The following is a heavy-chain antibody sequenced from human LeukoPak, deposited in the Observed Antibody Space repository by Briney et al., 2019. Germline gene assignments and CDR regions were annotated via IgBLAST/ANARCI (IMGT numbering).Heavy chain of an antibody. CDR1: GYTFTGYY. V-gene: IGHV1-24*01. D-gene: IGHD3-3*01. CDR3: ATASKYDFWSGYIH. CDR2: FDPEDGET. Sequence: ASVKVSCKASGYTFTGYYMHWVRQAPGQGLEWMGGFDPEDGETIYAQKFQGRVTMTEDTSTDTAYMELSSLRSEDTAVYYCATASKYDFWSGYIHWGQGTLVTVSS. J-gene: IGHJ4*02.